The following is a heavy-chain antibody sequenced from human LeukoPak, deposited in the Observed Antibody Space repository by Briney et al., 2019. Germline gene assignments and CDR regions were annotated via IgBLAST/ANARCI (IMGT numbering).Heavy chain of an antibody. CDR1: GFTFSSYG. CDR2: IRYDGSNK. D-gene: IGHD3-22*01. CDR3: AKDPNYYDSSDGVFDY. J-gene: IGHJ4*02. Sequence: GGSLRLSCAASGFTFSSYGMHWVRQAPGKGLEWVAFIRYDGSNKYYADSVKGRFTISRDNSKNTLYLQMNSLRAEDTAVYYCAKDPNYYDSSDGVFDYWGQGTLVTVSS. V-gene: IGHV3-30*02.